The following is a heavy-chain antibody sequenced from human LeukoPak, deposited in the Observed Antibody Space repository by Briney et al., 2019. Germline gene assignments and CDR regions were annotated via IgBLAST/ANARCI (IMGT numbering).Heavy chain of an antibody. J-gene: IGHJ4*02. V-gene: IGHV1-24*01. CDR2: FDPEDGET. CDR1: RYTLTELS. D-gene: IGHD3-10*01. Sequence: ASVKVSCKVSRYTLTELSMHWVRQAPGKGLEWMGGFDPEDGETIYAQKFQGRVTMTEDTSTDTAYMELSSLRSEDTAVYYCATDRTYYYGSGSYMDYWGQGTLVTVS. CDR3: ATDRTYYYGSGSYMDY.